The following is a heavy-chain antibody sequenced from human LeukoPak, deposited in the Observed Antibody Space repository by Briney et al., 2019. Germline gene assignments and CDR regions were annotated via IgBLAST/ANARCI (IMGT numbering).Heavy chain of an antibody. CDR1: GNSFTSHW. V-gene: IGHV5-51*01. Sequence: GESLKISCKGSGNSFTSHWIGWVRQMSGKGLEWMGIIYPSDSDTRYSPSYQGQVTISADKSISTAYLQWSSLKASDTAMYYCASAIAVAGPDAFDIWGQGTMVTVSS. J-gene: IGHJ3*02. CDR3: ASAIAVAGPDAFDI. D-gene: IGHD6-19*01. CDR2: IYPSDSDT.